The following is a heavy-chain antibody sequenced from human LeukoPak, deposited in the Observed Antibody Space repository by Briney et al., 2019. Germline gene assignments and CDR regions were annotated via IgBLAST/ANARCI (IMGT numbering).Heavy chain of an antibody. CDR2: IYTSGST. V-gene: IGHV4-61*02. CDR3: ARASYGDYVPFDY. Sequence: SQTLSLTCTVSGGSISSGSYYWSWIRQPAWKGLEWIGRIYTSGSTNYNPSLKSRVTISVDTSKNQFSLKLSSVTAADTAVYYCARASYGDYVPFDYWGQGTLVTVSS. D-gene: IGHD4-17*01. J-gene: IGHJ4*02. CDR1: GGSISSGSYY.